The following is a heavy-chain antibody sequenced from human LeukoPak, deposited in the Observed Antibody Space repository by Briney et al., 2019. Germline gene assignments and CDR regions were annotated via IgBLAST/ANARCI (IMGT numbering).Heavy chain of an antibody. V-gene: IGHV4-61*01. CDR2: IYNGVNT. D-gene: IGHD1-26*01. J-gene: IGHJ5*02. CDR3: ARSRAFNSGAFDP. CDR1: GASVSSASY. Sequence: SETLSLTCTVSGASVSSASYWTWIRQPPGKGVEWIAHIYNGVNTNYNPSLKSRVTISVDTSKNQSSLRLNSVTAADTAVYYCARSRAFNSGAFDPWGQGSLVTVSS.